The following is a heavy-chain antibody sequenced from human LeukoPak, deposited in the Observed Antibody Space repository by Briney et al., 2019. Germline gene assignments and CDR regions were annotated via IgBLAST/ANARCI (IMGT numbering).Heavy chain of an antibody. D-gene: IGHD4-17*01. CDR1: GYSFTGYW. Sequence: GESLKISCKGSGYSFTGYWIGWVRQMPGKGLEWMGIIYPGDSDTRYSPSFQGQVTISADKSISTAYLQWSSLKASDTAMYYCARRPAGLDGDYELYFDYWGQGTLVTVSS. CDR2: IYPGDSDT. J-gene: IGHJ4*02. V-gene: IGHV5-51*01. CDR3: ARRPAGLDGDYELYFDY.